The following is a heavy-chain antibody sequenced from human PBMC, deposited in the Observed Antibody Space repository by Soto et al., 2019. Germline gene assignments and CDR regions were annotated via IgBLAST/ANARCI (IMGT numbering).Heavy chain of an antibody. J-gene: IGHJ4*02. V-gene: IGHV4-39*01. CDR3: ARHLSSSFNYFDY. Sequence: SETLSLTCTVSGGSISSSSYYWGWIRQPPGKGLEWIGSIYYSGSTYYNPSLKSRVTISVDTSKNQFSLKLSSVTAADTAVYYCARHLSSSFNYFDYWGQGTLVTVSS. CDR1: GGSISSSSYY. CDR2: IYYSGST. D-gene: IGHD6-13*01.